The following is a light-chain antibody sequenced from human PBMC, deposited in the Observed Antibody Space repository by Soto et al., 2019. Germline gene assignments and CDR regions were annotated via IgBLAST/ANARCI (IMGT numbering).Light chain of an antibody. CDR2: GAC. J-gene: IGKJ3*01. V-gene: IGKV3-20*01. Sequence: EIELTQSPGTLSLSPGERATLSCRASQSVSSSYLAWYQQKPGQAPRLLIYGACSRATGLPDRFSGSGSGTDFTLTISRQAPEDFAVYYCQQYGSPLFTFGPGTKVDIK. CDR1: QSVSSSY. CDR3: QQYGSPLFT.